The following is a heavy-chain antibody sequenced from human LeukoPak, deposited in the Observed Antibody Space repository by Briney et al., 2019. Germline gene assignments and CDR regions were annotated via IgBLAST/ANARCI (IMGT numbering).Heavy chain of an antibody. CDR1: GFTFSSYA. Sequence: GGSLRLSCAASGFTFSSYAMQWVRQAPEKRLEYVSAISGNGGSTYYANSVKGRFTMSRDNSRNTLYLQMGSLRPEDTAVYYCARDGKATNDYWGQGTLVTVSS. V-gene: IGHV3-64*01. D-gene: IGHD5-24*01. CDR2: ISGNGGST. CDR3: ARDGKATNDY. J-gene: IGHJ4*02.